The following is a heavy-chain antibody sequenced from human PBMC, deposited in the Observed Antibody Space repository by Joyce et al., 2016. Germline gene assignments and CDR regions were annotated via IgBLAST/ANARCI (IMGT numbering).Heavy chain of an antibody. CDR1: GDSITRNHW. V-gene: IGHV4-4*02. J-gene: IGHJ2*01. CDR3: ARVYYYDSSGYSRDYWYFDS. Sequence: QVQLQESGPGLVKPSGTLSLTCPVSGDSITRNHWWSWVRQSPGKGLEGIGEVYHSGSTSYNPSLKSRVTISVDSSKNQFSLRLSSVTAADTAVYYCARVYYYDSSGYSRDYWYFDSWGRGTLVTVSS. CDR2: VYHSGST. D-gene: IGHD3-22*01.